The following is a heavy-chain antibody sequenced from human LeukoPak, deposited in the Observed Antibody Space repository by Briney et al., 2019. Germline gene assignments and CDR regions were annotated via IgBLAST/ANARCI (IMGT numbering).Heavy chain of an antibody. D-gene: IGHD1-26*01. CDR1: GGTFSSYT. Sequence: ASVKVSCKASGGTFSSYTISWVRQAPGQGLEWMGRIIPILGMANYAQKFQGRVTITADKSTSTAYMELSSLRPEDTAVYYCARGGSGSYDAFDIWGQGTMVTVSS. CDR2: IIPILGMA. J-gene: IGHJ3*02. V-gene: IGHV1-69*02. CDR3: ARGGSGSYDAFDI.